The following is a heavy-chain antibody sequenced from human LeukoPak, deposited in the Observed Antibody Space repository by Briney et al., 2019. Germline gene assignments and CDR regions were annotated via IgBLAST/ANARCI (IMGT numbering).Heavy chain of an antibody. D-gene: IGHD5-24*01. V-gene: IGHV4-59*05. CDR1: GFTFSSYSMN. CDR3: ARHRSKWLQSSFDY. J-gene: IGHJ4*02. CDR2: IFYSGNT. Sequence: GSLRLSCAASGFTFSSYSMNWVRQAPGKGLEWIGGIFYSGNTYGNPSLKSRVTISVDTSKNQFSLKLNSVTAADTAVYYCARHRSKWLQSSFDYWGQGTLVTVSS.